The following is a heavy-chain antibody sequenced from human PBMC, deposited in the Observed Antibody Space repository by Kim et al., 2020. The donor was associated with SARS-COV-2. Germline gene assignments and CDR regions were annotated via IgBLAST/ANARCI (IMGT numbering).Heavy chain of an antibody. CDR3: SSIFEY. Sequence: DGSGGSYADSGKGRFTSSRDNDNNMVYLQMNSLRVDDTAIYYCSSIFEYWGQGALVTVSS. CDR2: DGSGG. J-gene: IGHJ4*02. V-gene: IGHV3-74*01. D-gene: IGHD3-3*02.